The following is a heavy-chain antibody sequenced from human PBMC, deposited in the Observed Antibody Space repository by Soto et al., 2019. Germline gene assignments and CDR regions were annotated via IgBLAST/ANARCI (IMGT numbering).Heavy chain of an antibody. CDR3: TRLGGYYQALDS. Sequence: PSETLSLTCSVSGGSLSGYYWTWTRQPPGKGLEWNGYIYYAGTTAYNPSLKSRVTISLDTSKNHFSLKMDSVTAADTAVYFCTRLGGYYQALDSWGQGTLVTVSS. V-gene: IGHV4-59*08. CDR1: GGSLSGYY. CDR2: IYYAGTT. J-gene: IGHJ4*02. D-gene: IGHD3-3*01.